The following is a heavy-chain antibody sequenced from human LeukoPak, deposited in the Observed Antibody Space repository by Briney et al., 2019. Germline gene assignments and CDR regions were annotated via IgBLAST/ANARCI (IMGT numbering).Heavy chain of an antibody. D-gene: IGHD3-22*01. CDR2: IKQDGSEK. CDR1: GFTFSSYW. J-gene: IGHJ3*02. CDR3: AREGGTYDSSGYYQAYDAFDI. Sequence: GGSLRLSCAASGFTFSSYWMSWVRQAPGKGLEWVANIKQDGSEKYYVDSVKGRFTISRDNAKNSLYLQMNSLRAEDTAVYYCAREGGTYDSSGYYQAYDAFDIWGQGTMVTVSS. V-gene: IGHV3-7*05.